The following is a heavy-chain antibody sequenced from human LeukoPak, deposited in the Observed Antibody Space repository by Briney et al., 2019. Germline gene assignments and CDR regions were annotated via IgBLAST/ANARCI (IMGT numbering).Heavy chain of an antibody. J-gene: IGHJ5*02. Sequence: SETLSLTCTVSGGSISSSSYYWGWIRQPPGKGLEWIGSIYYSGSTYYNPSLRSRVTISVDTSKNQFSLKLSSVTAADTAVYYCAVRPGIAVAGTLGWFDPWGQGTLVTVSS. CDR1: GGSISSSSYY. CDR2: IYYSGST. CDR3: AVRPGIAVAGTLGWFDP. V-gene: IGHV4-39*01. D-gene: IGHD6-19*01.